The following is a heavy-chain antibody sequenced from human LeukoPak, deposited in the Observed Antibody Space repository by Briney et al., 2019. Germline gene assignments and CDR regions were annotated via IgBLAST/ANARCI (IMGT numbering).Heavy chain of an antibody. CDR1: GYTFTSYA. Sequence: ASVKVSCKASGYTFTSYAMHWVRQAPGQRLEWMGWINAGNGNTKYSQKFQGRVTITRDTSASTAYMELSSLRSEDTAVYYCATSRDFYDTSGYYPYNFDCWGQGTLVTVSS. V-gene: IGHV1-3*01. D-gene: IGHD3-22*01. CDR3: ATSRDFYDTSGYYPYNFDC. CDR2: INAGNGNT. J-gene: IGHJ4*02.